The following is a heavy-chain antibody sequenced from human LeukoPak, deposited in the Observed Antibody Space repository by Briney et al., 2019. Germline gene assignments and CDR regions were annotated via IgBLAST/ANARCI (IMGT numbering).Heavy chain of an antibody. D-gene: IGHD3-10*01. J-gene: IGHJ1*01. CDR2: IYPGDSDT. V-gene: IGHV5-51*01. CDR3: ARPPYGSGSFSGAYFQH. Sequence: GESLKSSCKGSGYSFTSYWIGWVRQMPVKGLEWMGIIYPGDSDTRYSPSFQGQVTISAHKSISTTYLQWSSLKASDTAMYYCARPPYGSGSFSGAYFQHWGQGTLVTVSS. CDR1: GYSFTSYW.